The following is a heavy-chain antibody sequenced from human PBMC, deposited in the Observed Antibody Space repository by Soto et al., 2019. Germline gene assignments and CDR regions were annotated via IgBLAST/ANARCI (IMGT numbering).Heavy chain of an antibody. CDR2: AYHSGST. CDR3: ARSPPSSYYGGSGTFDY. Sequence: QLQLQESGPGLVRPSGTLSLTCAVSGGFTSTNNWWRWVRQPPGKGLEWIGDAYHSGSTEYNTSLKSRVSISVDKAKNQISLKLTSATAADTAVYYCARSPPSSYYGGSGTFDYGGQGTLVTVSS. V-gene: IGHV4-4*02. J-gene: IGHJ4*02. D-gene: IGHD3-10*01. CDR1: GGFTSTNNW.